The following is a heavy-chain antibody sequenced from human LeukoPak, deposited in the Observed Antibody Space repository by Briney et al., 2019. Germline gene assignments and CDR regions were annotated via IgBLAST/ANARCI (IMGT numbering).Heavy chain of an antibody. CDR3: ARYCTSTTCPSHYYGMDV. J-gene: IGHJ6*02. V-gene: IGHV3-64*04. D-gene: IGHD2-2*01. CDR1: GFTFSDYS. Sequence: PGGSLRLSCSVSGFTFSDYSMNWVRQAPGKGLEFVSAISTNGGSTYSADSVKGRFTISRDNSKNTLYLQMRSLRADDTAVYFCARYCTSTTCPSHYYGMDVWGQGTTVTVSS. CDR2: ISTNGGST.